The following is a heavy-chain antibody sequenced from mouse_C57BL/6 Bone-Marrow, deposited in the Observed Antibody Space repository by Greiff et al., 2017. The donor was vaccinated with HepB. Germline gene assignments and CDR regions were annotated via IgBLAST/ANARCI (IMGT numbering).Heavy chain of an antibody. CDR1: GYTFTSYW. CDR3: AAGLRRDYYAMDY. CDR2: IYPGSGST. D-gene: IGHD1-1*01. Sequence: VQLQQPGAELVKPGASVKMSCKASGYTFTSYWITWVKQRPGQGLEWIGDIYPGSGSTNYNEKFKSKATLTVDTSSSTAYMQLSSLTSEDSAVYYCAAGLRRDYYAMDYWGQGTSVTVSS. J-gene: IGHJ4*01. V-gene: IGHV1-55*01.